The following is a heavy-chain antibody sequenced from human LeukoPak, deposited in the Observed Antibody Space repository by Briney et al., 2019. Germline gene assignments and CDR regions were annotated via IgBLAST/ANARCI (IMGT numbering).Heavy chain of an antibody. D-gene: IGHD2-2*01. Sequence: GGSLRLSCVASEFTFSSHGMHWVRQAPGKGLEWVAVISYDTRSDYHVDSVKGRFTISRDNSKNTLYLQMNSLRAEDTAIYYCAKDPYCSSVNCYGGGDYWGQGTLVTVSS. CDR2: ISYDTRSD. CDR3: AKDPYCSSVNCYGGGDY. CDR1: EFTFSSHG. V-gene: IGHV3-30*18. J-gene: IGHJ4*02.